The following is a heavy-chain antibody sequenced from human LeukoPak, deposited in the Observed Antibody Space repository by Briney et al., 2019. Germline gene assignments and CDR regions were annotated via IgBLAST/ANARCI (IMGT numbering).Heavy chain of an antibody. Sequence: SETLSLTCTVSGGSISNYYWSWIRQPPGKGLEWIGYIYTSGSTNYNPSPKRRVTISVDTSKNQFSLKLSSVTAADPAVYYCARAPTKIYFYMDVWGKGTTVTVSS. CDR1: GGSISNYY. D-gene: IGHD5-24*01. J-gene: IGHJ6*03. V-gene: IGHV4-4*09. CDR3: ARAPTKIYFYMDV. CDR2: IYTSGST.